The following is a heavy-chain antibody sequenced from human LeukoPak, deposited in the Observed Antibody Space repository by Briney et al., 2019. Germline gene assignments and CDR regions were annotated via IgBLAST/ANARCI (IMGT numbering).Heavy chain of an antibody. CDR3: ARFPAAIRAYYYYMDV. D-gene: IGHD2-2*02. CDR2: IYASASGST. J-gene: IGHJ6*03. V-gene: IGHV4-61*02. Sequence: SETLSLTCRVSGGSITSGSYYWSWIRQTAGKGLEWIGRIYASASGSTNYNPSLKGRVTISLDTSKSQFSLKLTSVTAADTAVYYCARFPAAIRAYYYYMDVWGKGTTVTVSS. CDR1: GGSITSGSYY.